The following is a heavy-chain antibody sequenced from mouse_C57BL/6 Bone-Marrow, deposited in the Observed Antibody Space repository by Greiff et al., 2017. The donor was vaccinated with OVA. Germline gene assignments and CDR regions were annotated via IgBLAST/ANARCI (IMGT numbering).Heavy chain of an antibody. CDR1: GFNIKDDY. V-gene: IGHV14-4*01. J-gene: IGHJ2*01. CDR3: TCLYYYGSSSYFDY. Sequence: EVKLEESGAELVRPGASVKLSCTASGFNIKDDYMHWVKQRPEQGLEWIGWIDPENGDTEYASKFQGKATITADTSSNTAYLQLSSLTSEDTAVYYCTCLYYYGSSSYFDYWGQGTTLTVSS. D-gene: IGHD1-1*01. CDR2: IDPENGDT.